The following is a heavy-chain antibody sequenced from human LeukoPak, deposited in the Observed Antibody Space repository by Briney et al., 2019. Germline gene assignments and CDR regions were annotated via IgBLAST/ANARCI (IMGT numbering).Heavy chain of an antibody. CDR1: GFTFRSYA. CDR3: AKDDSATPGAFDI. D-gene: IGHD2-15*01. J-gene: IGHJ3*02. V-gene: IGHV3-23*01. CDR2: INGGGTT. Sequence: PGGSLRLSCAASGFTFRSYAMSWVRQAPGKGLEWISSINGGGTTYYADAVKGRFTISRDNSKNTLYLQMNSLRAEDTAVYYCAKDDSATPGAFDIWGQGTMVTVSS.